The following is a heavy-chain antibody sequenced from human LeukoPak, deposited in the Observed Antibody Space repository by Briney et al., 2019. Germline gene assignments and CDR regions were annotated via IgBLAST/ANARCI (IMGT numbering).Heavy chain of an antibody. CDR1: GFTFGSYA. CDR3: AQPLGYCSSGTCYFTY. Sequence: GGSLRLSCAASGFTFGSYAMSWVRQAPGKGLEWVSAISGNSEYTYYADSVKGRFTISRDNSKRTLFLQMNSLRPEDTAVYHCAQPLGYCSSGTCYFTYWGQGTLVTVSS. V-gene: IGHV3-23*01. J-gene: IGHJ4*02. CDR2: ISGNSEYT. D-gene: IGHD2-15*01.